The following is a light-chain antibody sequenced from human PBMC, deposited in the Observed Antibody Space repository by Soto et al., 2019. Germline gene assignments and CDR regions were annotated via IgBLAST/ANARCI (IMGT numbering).Light chain of an antibody. Sequence: DIQMPQSPSTLSASVGDRGTITCRASQSISTWLAWYQQKPGKAPKLLIYDASSLESGVPSRFSGSGSGTEFTLTIGSLQPEDFATYFCQQYNTYSQTFGQGTKVDIK. J-gene: IGKJ1*01. CDR1: QSISTW. CDR3: QQYNTYSQT. CDR2: DAS. V-gene: IGKV1-5*01.